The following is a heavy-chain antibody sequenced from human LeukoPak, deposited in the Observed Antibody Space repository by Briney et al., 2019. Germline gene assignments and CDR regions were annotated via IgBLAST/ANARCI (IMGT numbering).Heavy chain of an antibody. CDR1: GFTFSSYW. J-gene: IGHJ3*01. D-gene: IGHD3-22*01. V-gene: IGHV3-7*03. Sequence: PGGSLRLSCAASGFTFSSYWMSWVRQAPGKGLEWVANIKQDGSEKYYVDSVKGRFTISRDNAKNSLYLQMNSLRAEDTAVYYCARDKSSGYSYPDAFDVWGQGTMVTVSS. CDR3: ARDKSSGYSYPDAFDV. CDR2: IKQDGSEK.